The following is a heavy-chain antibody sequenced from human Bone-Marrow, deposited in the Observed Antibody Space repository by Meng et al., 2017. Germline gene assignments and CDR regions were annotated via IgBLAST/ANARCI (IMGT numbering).Heavy chain of an antibody. Sequence: QVQLAPSGASLKKPGASVRVSYKSSGYTFTAYYIHWVRQAPGQGLEWMGHIKPQSGDTLYAQKFQGRVSMTRDTSISTAYVELSGLTSDDTAVYYCARDEDISAAGYLFGDYWGHGTLVTVSS. J-gene: IGHJ4*01. D-gene: IGHD6-13*01. CDR1: GYTFTAYY. CDR2: IKPQSGDT. V-gene: IGHV1-2*06. CDR3: ARDEDISAAGYLFGDY.